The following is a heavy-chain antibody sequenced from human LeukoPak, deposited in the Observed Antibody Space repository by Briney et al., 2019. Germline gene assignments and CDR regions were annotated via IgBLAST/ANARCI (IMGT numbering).Heavy chain of an antibody. D-gene: IGHD5-18*01. CDR2: IYYSGST. V-gene: IGHV4-59*01. CDR1: GDSIRSSY. Sequence: PSETLSLTCTVSGDSIRSSYWTWIRQPPGKGLEWIGYIYYSGSTNQSPSLKSRVTISVDTFKNQFSLKLRSVTAADTAVYYCARGYDWFDPWGQGTLVTVSS. CDR3: ARGYDWFDP. J-gene: IGHJ5*02.